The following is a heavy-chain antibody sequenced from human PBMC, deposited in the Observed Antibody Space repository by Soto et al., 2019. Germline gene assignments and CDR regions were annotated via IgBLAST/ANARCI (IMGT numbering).Heavy chain of an antibody. D-gene: IGHD4-17*01. CDR3: ARERDYGASSGGMDV. CDR2: IYYSGST. CDR1: GGSISSYY. Sequence: QVQLQESGPGLVKPSETLSLTCTVSGGSISSYYWSWIRQPPGKGLEWIGYIYYSGSTNYNPSLKSRVTRSVDTSKNQFSLKLSSVTAADTAVYYCARERDYGASSGGMDVWGQGTTVTVSS. V-gene: IGHV4-59*01. J-gene: IGHJ6*02.